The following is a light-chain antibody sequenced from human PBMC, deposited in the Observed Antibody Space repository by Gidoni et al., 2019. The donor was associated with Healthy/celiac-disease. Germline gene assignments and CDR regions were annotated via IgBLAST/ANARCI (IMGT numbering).Light chain of an antibody. CDR3: QAWDSSTHVV. CDR1: KLGDNY. CDR2: QDS. J-gene: IGLJ2*01. V-gene: IGLV3-1*01. Sequence: SSELTQPPSVSVSPGQTASITCSGDKLGDNYACWYQQTPGQSPVLVIYQDSKRPSGIPQRFSGSNSGNTATLTISGTQAMDEADYYCQAWDSSTHVVFGGGTKLTVL.